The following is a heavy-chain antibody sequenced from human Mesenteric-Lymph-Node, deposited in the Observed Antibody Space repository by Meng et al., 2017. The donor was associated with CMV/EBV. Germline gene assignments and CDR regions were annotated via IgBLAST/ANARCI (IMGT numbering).Heavy chain of an antibody. CDR3: ARAGSSPDDAFDI. J-gene: IGHJ3*02. V-gene: IGHV1-69*05. CDR1: GETFTDYY. Sequence: CKASGETFTDYYIHWVRQAPGQGLEWMGGIIPIFGTANYAQKFQGRVTITTDESTSTAYMELSSLRSEDTAVYYCARAGSSPDDAFDIWGQGTMVTVSS. D-gene: IGHD3-10*01. CDR2: IIPIFGTA.